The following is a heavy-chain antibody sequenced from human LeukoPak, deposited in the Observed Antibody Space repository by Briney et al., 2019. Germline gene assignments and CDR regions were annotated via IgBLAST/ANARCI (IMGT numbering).Heavy chain of an antibody. Sequence: GGSLRLSCAASGFTFSSYWMSWVRQAPGEGLEWVANIKQDGSEKYYVDSVKGRFTISRDNSKNTLYLQMNSLRAEDTAVYYCAKGRIAVAVPLDYWGQGTLVTVSS. D-gene: IGHD6-19*01. CDR1: GFTFSSYW. CDR3: AKGRIAVAVPLDY. V-gene: IGHV3-7*01. CDR2: IKQDGSEK. J-gene: IGHJ4*02.